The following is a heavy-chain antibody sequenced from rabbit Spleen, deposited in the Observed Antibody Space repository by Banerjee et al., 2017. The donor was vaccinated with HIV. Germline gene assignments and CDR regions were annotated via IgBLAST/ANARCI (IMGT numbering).Heavy chain of an antibody. CDR2: INAYTGKP. D-gene: IGHD1-1*01. CDR1: GFDFHYKDV. Sequence: EQLVESGGGLVKPEGSLTLTCKASGFDFHYKDVMCWVRQAPGKGLEWVACINAYTGKPVYASWAKGRFTIFRPSSTTVTLQMTSLTAADTATYFCARDLTSVIGWNFNLWGPGTLVTVS. CDR3: ARDLTSVIGWNFNL. J-gene: IGHJ4*01. V-gene: IGHV1S45*01.